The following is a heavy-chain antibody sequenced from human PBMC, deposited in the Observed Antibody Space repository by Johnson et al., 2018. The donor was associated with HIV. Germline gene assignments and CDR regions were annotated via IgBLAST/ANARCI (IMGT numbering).Heavy chain of an antibody. Sequence: QVQLVESGGGLVKPGGSLRLSCAASGITFSDYQMSWIRQAPGKGLEWVSCISGSGDTKSYADSVKGRFTISRDNGKNSLHLQLNSLRADDTAVYYCATSGDKYSSNWGDTFDIWGQGTMVIVSS. V-gene: IGHV3-11*04. J-gene: IGHJ3*02. CDR3: ATSGDKYSSNWGDTFDI. CDR2: ISGSGDTK. D-gene: IGHD6-13*01. CDR1: GITFSDYQ.